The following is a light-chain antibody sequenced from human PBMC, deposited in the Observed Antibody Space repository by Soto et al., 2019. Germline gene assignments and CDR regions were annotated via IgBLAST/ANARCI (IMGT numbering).Light chain of an antibody. J-gene: IGKJ2*01. V-gene: IGKV3-11*01. CDR2: DAS. CDR3: QHSSTPYT. Sequence: EIVLTQSPATLSLSPGERATLSCRASQSISSYLAWYQQTPGQAPRLLIYDASNRATGIPARFSGSGSGTDFPLTISIQSPEYVAVYYCQHSSTPYTFGQGTKLEIK. CDR1: QSISSY.